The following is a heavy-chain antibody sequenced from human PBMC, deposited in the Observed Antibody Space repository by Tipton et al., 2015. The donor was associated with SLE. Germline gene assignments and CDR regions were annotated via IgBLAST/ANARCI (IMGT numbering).Heavy chain of an antibody. CDR1: GYSFTNYW. J-gene: IGHJ4*02. V-gene: IGHV4-34*01. Sequence: QLVQSGAEVKKPGESLKISCKGFGYSFTNYWIGWIRQPPGKGLEWIGEINHSGSTNYNPSLKGRVTISVDTSKNQFSLKLSSVTAADTALYYCARGRRITMVRGVEFDYWGQGTLVTVSS. CDR3: ARGRRITMVRGVEFDY. D-gene: IGHD3-10*01. CDR2: INHSGST.